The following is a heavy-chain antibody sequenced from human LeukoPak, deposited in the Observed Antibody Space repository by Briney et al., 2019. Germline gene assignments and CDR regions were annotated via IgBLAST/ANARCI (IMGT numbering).Heavy chain of an antibody. J-gene: IGHJ4*02. CDR3: ARDMGEGYSYGYLGY. D-gene: IGHD5-18*01. V-gene: IGHV4-59*01. Sequence: PSETPSLTLTVSGGSLSSYYWGWIRQPPGKGLEWIGYIYYSGSTNYNPSLKSRVTISVDTSKNQFSLKLSSVTAADTAVYYCARDMGEGYSYGYLGYWGQGTLVTVSS. CDR2: IYYSGST. CDR1: GGSLSSYY.